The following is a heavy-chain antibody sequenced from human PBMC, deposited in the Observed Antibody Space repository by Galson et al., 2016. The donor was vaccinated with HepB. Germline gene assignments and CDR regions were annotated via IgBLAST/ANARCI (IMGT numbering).Heavy chain of an antibody. Sequence: QSGAEVKKPGESLKISCKGSGYTFTNYWIGWVRQMPGKGLEWMGIIFPGDSDTSYSPSFQGQVTISADKSISTAYLQWSSLKASDTAVYYCSRRGGAYDHGLFWGQGTLVTVSS. CDR1: GYTFTNYW. CDR2: IFPGDSDT. J-gene: IGHJ4*02. V-gene: IGHV5-51*01. D-gene: IGHD1-1*01. CDR3: SRRGGAYDHGLF.